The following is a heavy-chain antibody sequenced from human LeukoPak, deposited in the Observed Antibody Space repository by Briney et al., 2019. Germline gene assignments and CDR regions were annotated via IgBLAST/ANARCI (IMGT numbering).Heavy chain of an antibody. CDR1: GGSVTSYY. J-gene: IGHJ4*01. CDR3: ARTYDSTAYHF. CDR2: IYHSGLT. D-gene: IGHD3-22*01. Sequence: SETLSLTCSVSGGSVTSYYWNWIRQTPDKGLEWIVYIYHSGLTRYNPSLKSRVTISMDTSKNQISLKVASVTAADTGFYYCARTYDSTAYHFWGHGTQVTVSS. V-gene: IGHV4-59*08.